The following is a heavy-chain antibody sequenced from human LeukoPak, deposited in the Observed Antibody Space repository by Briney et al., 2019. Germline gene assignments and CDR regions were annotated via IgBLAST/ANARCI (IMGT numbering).Heavy chain of an antibody. CDR3: AKSRGYSNTSPFDY. V-gene: IGHV3-23*01. CDR1: GFTFNSYA. Sequence: GGSLRLSCAASGFTFNSYAMSWVRQAPGKGLEWVSGISGGGGNTYYADSVKGRFTISRDNSRNTLYLQMNSLTAEDTAVYYCAKSRGYSNTSPFDYWGQGTLVAVSS. CDR2: ISGGGGNT. D-gene: IGHD6-13*01. J-gene: IGHJ4*02.